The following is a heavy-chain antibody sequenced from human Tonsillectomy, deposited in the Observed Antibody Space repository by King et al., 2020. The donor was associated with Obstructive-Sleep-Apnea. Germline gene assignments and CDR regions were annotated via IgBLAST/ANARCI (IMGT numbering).Heavy chain of an antibody. D-gene: IGHD5-18*01. Sequence: VQLVESGGGLVQPGGSLRLSCVASGFTFSNYWMHWVRQAPGKGLVWVSRVNSDGRSTTYADSVKGRFTISKDIAKNTLYLHMDGLRAEDTAVYYCGRGYSYAGGLFDSGGQGTLVTVSS. V-gene: IGHV3-74*01. J-gene: IGHJ4*02. CDR2: VNSDGRST. CDR1: GFTFSNYW. CDR3: GRGYSYAGGLFDS.